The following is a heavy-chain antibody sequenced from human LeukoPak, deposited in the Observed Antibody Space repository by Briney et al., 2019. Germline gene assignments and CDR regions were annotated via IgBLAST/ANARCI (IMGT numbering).Heavy chain of an antibody. CDR3: ARPLDSWFDP. D-gene: IGHD2-2*03. V-gene: IGHV1-69*01. CDR1: GGTFSSYA. J-gene: IGHJ5*02. Sequence: SVKVSCKPSGGTFSSYAISWVRQAPGQGLEWMGGIIPIFGTANYAQKFQGRVTITADESTSTAYMELSSLRSEDTAVYYCARPLDSWFDPWGQGTLVTVSS. CDR2: IIPIFGTA.